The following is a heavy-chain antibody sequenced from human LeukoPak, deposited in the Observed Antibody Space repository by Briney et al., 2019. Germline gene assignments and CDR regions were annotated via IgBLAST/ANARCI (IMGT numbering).Heavy chain of an antibody. CDR2: INPSGGST. CDR3: ARDLLAGRLYYDSSGSLARIDY. D-gene: IGHD3-22*01. J-gene: IGHJ4*02. Sequence: ASVKVSCKASGYTFTSYYMHWVRQAPGQGLEWMGIINPSGGSTSYAQKFQGRVTMTRDTSTSTAYMELRSLRSDDTAVYYCARDLLAGRLYYDSSGSLARIDYWGQGTLVTVSS. V-gene: IGHV1-46*01. CDR1: GYTFTSYY.